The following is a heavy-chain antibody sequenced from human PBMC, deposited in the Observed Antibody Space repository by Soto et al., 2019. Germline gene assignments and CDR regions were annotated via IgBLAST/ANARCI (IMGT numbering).Heavy chain of an antibody. D-gene: IGHD3-3*01. CDR3: ARPSRYDFWSGYPDAFDI. Sequence: GESLKISCKGSGYSFTSYWIGWVRQMPGKGLGWMGIIYPGDSDTRYSPSFKGQVTISADKSISTAYLQWSSLKASDTAMYYCARPSRYDFWSGYPDAFDIWGQGTMVTVSS. CDR2: IYPGDSDT. CDR1: GYSFTSYW. V-gene: IGHV5-51*01. J-gene: IGHJ3*02.